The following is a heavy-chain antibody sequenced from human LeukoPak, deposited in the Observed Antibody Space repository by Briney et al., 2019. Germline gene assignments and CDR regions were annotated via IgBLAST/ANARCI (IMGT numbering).Heavy chain of an antibody. CDR2: IYYSGST. CDR1: GGSISSSSYY. Sequence: SETLSLTCTVSGGSISSSSYYWGWIRQPPGKGLEWIGSIYYSGSTYYNPSLKSRVTISVDTSKNQFSLKLSSVTAAGTAVYYCARLYSYGYPFDYWGQGTLVTVSS. V-gene: IGHV4-39*01. D-gene: IGHD5-18*01. CDR3: ARLYSYGYPFDY. J-gene: IGHJ4*02.